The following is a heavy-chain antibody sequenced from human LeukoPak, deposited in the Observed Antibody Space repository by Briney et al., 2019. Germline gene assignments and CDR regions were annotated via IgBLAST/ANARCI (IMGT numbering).Heavy chain of an antibody. D-gene: IGHD1-26*01. V-gene: IGHV4-28*01. CDR1: GYSLSSSNW. CDR2: ISYSGST. Sequence: SETLSLTCAVSGYSLSSSNWWGWIRQPPGKGLGWIGVISYSGSTYYNPSLKRRVTMSVDTSKNQFSLKLSSVTAVDTAVYYCARRQSGSYYVFDYWGQGTLVTVSS. CDR3: ARRQSGSYYVFDY. J-gene: IGHJ4*02.